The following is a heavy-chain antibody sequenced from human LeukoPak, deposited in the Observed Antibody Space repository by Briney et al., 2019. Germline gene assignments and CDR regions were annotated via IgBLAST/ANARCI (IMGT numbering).Heavy chain of an antibody. J-gene: IGHJ4*02. CDR1: GFTFSDYY. D-gene: IGHD3-22*01. CDR3: ARRYDSSVTSTNGHFDY. CDR2: ISSSGSTI. V-gene: IGHV3-11*04. Sequence: GGSLRLSCAASGFTFSDYYMSWIRQAPGKGLEWVSYISSSGSTIYYADSVKGRFTISRDNAKNSLYLQMNSLRAEDTAVYYCARRYDSSVTSTNGHFDYWGQGTLVTVSS.